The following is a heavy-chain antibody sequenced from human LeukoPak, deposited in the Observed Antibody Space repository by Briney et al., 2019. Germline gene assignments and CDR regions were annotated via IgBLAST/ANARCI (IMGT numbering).Heavy chain of an antibody. V-gene: IGHV3-23*01. Sequence: GGSLRLSCAASGFTFSSFGMSWVRQAPGKGLEWVSAISSGGGSTYYADSVKGRFTISRDNSKNTLYLQMNSLRAEDTAVYYCARDRGGYWYFDLWGRGTLVTVSS. CDR3: ARDRGGYWYFDL. CDR2: ISSGGGST. CDR1: GFTFSSFG. D-gene: IGHD3-16*01. J-gene: IGHJ2*01.